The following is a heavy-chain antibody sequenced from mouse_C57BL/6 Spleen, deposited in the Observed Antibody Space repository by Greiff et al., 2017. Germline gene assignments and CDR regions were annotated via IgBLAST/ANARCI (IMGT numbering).Heavy chain of an antibody. V-gene: IGHV5-17*01. Sequence: EVKLVESGGGLVKPGGSLKLSCAASGFTFSDYGMHWVRQAPEKGLEWVAYISSGSSTIYYADTGKGRFTISRDNAQNTLFLQMTSLRSEDTAMYYCARRTGTAWFAYWGQGTLVTVSA. J-gene: IGHJ3*01. CDR3: ARRTGTAWFAY. CDR2: ISSGSSTI. D-gene: IGHD4-1*01. CDR1: GFTFSDYG.